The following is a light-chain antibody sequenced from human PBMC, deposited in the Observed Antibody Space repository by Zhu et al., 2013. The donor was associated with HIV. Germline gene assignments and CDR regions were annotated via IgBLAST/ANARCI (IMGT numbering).Light chain of an antibody. CDR2: ATS. Sequence: EVVLTQSPGTLSLSPGERATLSCRASHTVASSYLAWYQQKPGQAPRLLIYATSSRATGIPDRFSGSGSGTDFTLTVSRLEPEDFAVYYCQQYGSLSWTFGQGTKVEFK. CDR3: QQYGSLSWT. V-gene: IGKV3-20*01. J-gene: IGKJ1*01. CDR1: HTVASSY.